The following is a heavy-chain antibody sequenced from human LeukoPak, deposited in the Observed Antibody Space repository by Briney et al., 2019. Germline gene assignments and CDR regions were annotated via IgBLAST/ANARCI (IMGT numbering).Heavy chain of an antibody. CDR1: GRSLSSGGYY. D-gene: IGHD3-10*01. CDR2: IDYSGST. Sequence: SQTLSLTWTVSGRSLSSGGYYWSWIRQHPGKGLEWPGYIDYSGSTYYNPSHKSRATITVDTSKNQFSLKLSSVTAADTAVYYCARGMVRGVRYYYYGMDVWGKGTTVTVSS. V-gene: IGHV4-31*02. J-gene: IGHJ6*04. CDR3: ARGMVRGVRYYYYGMDV.